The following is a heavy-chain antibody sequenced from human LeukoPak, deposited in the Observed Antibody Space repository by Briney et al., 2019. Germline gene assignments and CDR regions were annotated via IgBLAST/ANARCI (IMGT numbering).Heavy chain of an antibody. Sequence: GGSLRLSCAASGFTFSSYGMSWVRQARGKGLEWVSAISGSGGSTYYADSVKGRFTISRDNSKNMVFLQMNSLRAEDTAIYYCAKDDAYLQYADWGQGTLVTVSS. D-gene: IGHD5-24*01. CDR3: AKDDAYLQYAD. V-gene: IGHV3-23*01. J-gene: IGHJ4*02. CDR2: ISGSGGST. CDR1: GFTFSSYG.